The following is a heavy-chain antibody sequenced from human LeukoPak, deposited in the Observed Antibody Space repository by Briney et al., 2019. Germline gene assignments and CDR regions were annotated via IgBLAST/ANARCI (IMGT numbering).Heavy chain of an antibody. CDR3: ARESSAVAHTMMRDWLDP. CDR1: GYSINCGHL. D-gene: IGHD3-22*01. J-gene: IGHJ5*02. Sequence: SETLSLTCDVSGYSINCGHLWGWIRPPPGKGLEWIASINHSGRTYHTPSLKSRVTISVDTLKNQFSLKVTSVTAADTAMYFCARESSAVAHTMMRDWLDPWGQGTLVTVSS. V-gene: IGHV4-38-2*02. CDR2: INHSGRT.